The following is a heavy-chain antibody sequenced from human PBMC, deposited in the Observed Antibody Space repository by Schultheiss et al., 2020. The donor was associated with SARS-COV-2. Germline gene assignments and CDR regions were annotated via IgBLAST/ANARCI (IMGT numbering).Heavy chain of an antibody. CDR2: ISHDGSYK. V-gene: IGHV3-30*09. CDR3: VEHSRDFGDSRTAW. CDR1: GFTFTSHA. D-gene: IGHD4-17*01. J-gene: IGHJ4*02. Sequence: GGSLRLSCAASGFTFTSHAMHWVRQAPGKGLEWVAVISHDGSYKYYADSVKGRFAISRDNSKNALYLQMSGLRAEDTAVYYCVEHSRDFGDSRTAWWGQGTRVTVSS.